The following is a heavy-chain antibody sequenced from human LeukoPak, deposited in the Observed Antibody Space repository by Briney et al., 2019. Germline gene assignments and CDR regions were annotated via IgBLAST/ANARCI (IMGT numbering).Heavy chain of an antibody. CDR2: INTNTGNP. CDR1: GYTFTSYA. D-gene: IGHD3-9*01. J-gene: IGHJ3*02. Sequence: ASVKVSCKASGYTFTSYAMNWVRQAPGQGLEWMGWINTNTGNPTYAQGSTGRFVFSLDTSVSTAYLQICSLKAEDTAVYYCARAGVLRYFDWYTSGAFDIWGQGTMVTVSS. V-gene: IGHV7-4-1*01. CDR3: ARAGVLRYFDWYTSGAFDI.